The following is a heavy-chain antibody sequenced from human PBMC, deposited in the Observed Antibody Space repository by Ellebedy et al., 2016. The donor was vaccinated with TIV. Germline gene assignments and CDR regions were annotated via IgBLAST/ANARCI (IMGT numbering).Heavy chain of an antibody. CDR3: AREKEGWQLVNYYYMDV. D-gene: IGHD6-6*01. CDR2: IWYDGSNK. J-gene: IGHJ6*03. Sequence: GESLKISXAASGFTFSSYGMHWVRQAPGKGLEWVAVIWYDGSNKYYADSVKGRFTISRDNSKNTLYLQMNSLRAEDTAVYYCAREKEGWQLVNYYYMDVWGKGTTVTVSS. V-gene: IGHV3-33*08. CDR1: GFTFSSYG.